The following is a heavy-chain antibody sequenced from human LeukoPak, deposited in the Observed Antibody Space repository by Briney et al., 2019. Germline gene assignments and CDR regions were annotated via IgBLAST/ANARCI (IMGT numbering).Heavy chain of an antibody. V-gene: IGHV3-30*04. CDR1: GFTFSTYV. J-gene: IGHJ4*02. Sequence: GRSLRLSCAASGFTFSTYVMHWVRQAPGKGLEWVAAISYDGSNKYYAGSMKGRFTISRDNSKNTLYLQMNSLRAEDTAVYYCARDPPKGAVGAFDYWGQGTLVTVSS. D-gene: IGHD1-26*01. CDR2: ISYDGSNK. CDR3: ARDPPKGAVGAFDY.